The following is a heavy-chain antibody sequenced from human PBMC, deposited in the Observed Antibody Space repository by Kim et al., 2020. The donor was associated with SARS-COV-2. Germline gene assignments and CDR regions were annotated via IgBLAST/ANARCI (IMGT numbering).Heavy chain of an antibody. Sequence: GGSLRLSCAASGFTFSDYYMSWIRQAPGKGLEWVSYISSSSYTNYADSVKGRFTISRDNAKNSLYLQMNSLRAEDTAVYYCVRGSGSEDWFDPWGQGTLVTVSS. CDR2: ISSSSYT. D-gene: IGHD3-10*01. J-gene: IGHJ5*02. CDR1: GFTFSDYY. CDR3: VRGSGSEDWFDP. V-gene: IGHV3-11*06.